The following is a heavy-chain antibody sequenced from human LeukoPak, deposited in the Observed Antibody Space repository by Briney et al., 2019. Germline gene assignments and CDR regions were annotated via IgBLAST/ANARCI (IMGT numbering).Heavy chain of an antibody. CDR3: AELGITMIGGV. D-gene: IGHD3-10*02. V-gene: IGHV3-23*01. Sequence: GGSLRLSCAASGFSLSSCAMSWVRQAPGKGLEWVSATSSSDSGTYYADSVRGRFTISRDNSKNTLYLHMKSLRAEDTAVYYCAELGITMIGGVWGKGTTVTISS. CDR2: TSSSDSGT. CDR1: GFSLSSCA. J-gene: IGHJ6*04.